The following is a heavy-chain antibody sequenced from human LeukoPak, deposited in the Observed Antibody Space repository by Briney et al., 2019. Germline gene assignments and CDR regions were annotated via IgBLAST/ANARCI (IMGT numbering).Heavy chain of an antibody. J-gene: IGHJ3*02. V-gene: IGHV1-46*01. CDR3: AKDHGGSYTFDI. D-gene: IGHD3-16*01. Sequence: ASVKVSCKASGNTFTSSHMHWVRQAPGQGLEWMGIINIGDGYTKYEQKFQGRVTITRDASTSTLYMELSSLRSEDRAVYYGAKDHGGSYTFDIWGQGTMVTVSS. CDR1: GNTFTSSH. CDR2: INIGDGYT.